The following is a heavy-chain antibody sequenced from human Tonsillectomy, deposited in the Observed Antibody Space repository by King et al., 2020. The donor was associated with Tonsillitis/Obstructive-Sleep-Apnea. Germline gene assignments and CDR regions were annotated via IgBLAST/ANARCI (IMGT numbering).Heavy chain of an antibody. V-gene: IGHV5-10-1*01. J-gene: IGHJ4*02. CDR3: ARLVAFYYDTSGYYYIDY. Sequence: VKLVQSGAEVKKPGESLSISCKGSGYSFTSYWITWVRQMPGKGLEWMGRIDPSDSYTNYSPSFQGHVTISADKSISTAYLQWSSLKASDTAMYYCARLVAFYYDTSGYYYIDYWGQGTLVTVSS. CDR2: IDPSDSYT. CDR1: GYSFTSYW. D-gene: IGHD3-22*01.